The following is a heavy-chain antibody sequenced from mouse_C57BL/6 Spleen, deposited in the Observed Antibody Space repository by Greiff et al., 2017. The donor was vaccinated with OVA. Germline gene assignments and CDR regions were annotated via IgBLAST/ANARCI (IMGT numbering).Heavy chain of an antibody. CDR2: IDPENGDT. CDR3: TSITTY. Sequence: VQLKESGAELVRPGASVKLSCTASGFNIKDDCMHWVKQRPEQGLEWIGWIDPENGDTEYASKFQGKATITADTSSNTAYLQLSSLTSEDTAVYYCTSITTYWGQGTTLTVSS. J-gene: IGHJ2*01. V-gene: IGHV14-4*01. D-gene: IGHD1-1*01. CDR1: GFNIKDDC.